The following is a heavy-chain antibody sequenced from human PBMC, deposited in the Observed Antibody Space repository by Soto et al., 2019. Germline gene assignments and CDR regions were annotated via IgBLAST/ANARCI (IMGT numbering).Heavy chain of an antibody. V-gene: IGHV3-30*03. J-gene: IGHJ6*03. CDR2: ISYDGSNK. CDR1: GFTFSSYG. Sequence: GGSLRLSRAASGFTFSSYGMHWVRQAPGKGLEWVAVISYDGSNKYYADSVKGRFTISRDNSKNTLYLQMNSLRAEDTAVYYCPRSSSSGQSYYYYYYMDVWGKGTTVTVSS. CDR3: PRSSSSGQSYYYYYYMDV. D-gene: IGHD6-6*01.